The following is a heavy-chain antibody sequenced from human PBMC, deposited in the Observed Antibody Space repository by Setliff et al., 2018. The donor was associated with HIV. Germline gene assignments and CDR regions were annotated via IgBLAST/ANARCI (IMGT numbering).Heavy chain of an antibody. CDR1: GGTFSNYA. J-gene: IGHJ4*02. Sequence: SVKVSCKASGGTFSNYAISWVRQAPRQGLEWMGGIIPIFGTTNYAQKFQGRVTITADKSTKAYMELSSLISEDTAVYFCARGALLAVFDFDHWGQGTQVTVSS. D-gene: IGHD3-10*01. V-gene: IGHV1-69*06. CDR3: ARGALLAVFDFDH. CDR2: IIPIFGTT.